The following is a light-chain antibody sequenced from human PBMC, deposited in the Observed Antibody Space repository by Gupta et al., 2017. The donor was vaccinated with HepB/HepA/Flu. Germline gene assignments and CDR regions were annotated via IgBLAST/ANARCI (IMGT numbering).Light chain of an antibody. J-gene: IGLJ2*01. V-gene: IGLV3-21*03. Sequence: SYVLTQPPSVSVAPGKTARITCGGNNIGSKSVHWYQQKPGQAPVLVVYDDSDRPSGISERFSGSNSGNTATLTISRVEAGDEADYYCQVWDSSSDHCVVFGGGTKLTVL. CDR1: NIGSKS. CDR3: QVWDSSSDHCVV. CDR2: DDS.